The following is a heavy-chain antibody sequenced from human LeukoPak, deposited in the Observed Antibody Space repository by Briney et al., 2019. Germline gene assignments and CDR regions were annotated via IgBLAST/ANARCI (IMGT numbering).Heavy chain of an antibody. CDR2: IYPDDSDT. CDR1: GHSFTSYW. D-gene: IGHD3-10*01. J-gene: IGHJ4*02. CDR3: ARQYGSGSYDY. V-gene: IGHV5-51*01. Sequence: GESLKISCKGPGHSFTSYWIGWVRQMPGKGQECMGIIYPDDSDTRYSPSFQGQVTISADKSISTAYLQWSSLKASDTAMYYCARQYGSGSYDYWGQGTLVTVSS.